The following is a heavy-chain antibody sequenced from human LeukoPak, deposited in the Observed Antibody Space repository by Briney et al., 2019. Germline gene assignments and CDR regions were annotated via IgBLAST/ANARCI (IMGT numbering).Heavy chain of an antibody. CDR3: ARGGRGKSGAFDI. J-gene: IGHJ3*02. CDR1: GFTLSSYW. Sequence: GGSLRLSRAPSGFTLSSYWMSGVRQAPRKGLEGVANIKQVGSEKYYVDSVKGRFTISRDNAKNSLHLQINSWRAEDTAVYNCARGGRGKSGAFDIWGQGTMVTVSS. CDR2: IKQVGSEK. V-gene: IGHV3-7*01. D-gene: IGHD3-10*01.